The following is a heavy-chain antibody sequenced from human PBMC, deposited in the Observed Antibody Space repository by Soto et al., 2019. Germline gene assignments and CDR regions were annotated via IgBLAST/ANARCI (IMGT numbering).Heavy chain of an antibody. D-gene: IGHD1-26*01. CDR2: INPKSGGT. CDR1: GYTFTFYY. J-gene: IGHJ4*02. Sequence: XSVKVSYSGSGYTFTFYYMHLVRQAPGQGLEWMGWINPKSGGTMYPQKFQGRVTMTWDTSISTAYMALTRLRSDDTAVYYCARDLAKGGGSAGFDDWGQGTLVTVSS. V-gene: IGHV1-2*02. CDR3: ARDLAKGGGSAGFDD.